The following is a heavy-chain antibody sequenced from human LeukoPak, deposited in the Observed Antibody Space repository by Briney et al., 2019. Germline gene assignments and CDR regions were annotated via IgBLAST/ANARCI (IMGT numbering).Heavy chain of an antibody. D-gene: IGHD3-10*01. CDR3: SGEPPGTPVGFDI. CDR1: AGTFSRYA. Sequence: SVQVTCKTSAGTFSRYAISWVRQPPGQGLEWMGRITPISATASQTQWIQRSDTITADISTNTIYLDLRSLRYAANALYFYSGEPPGTPVGFDIRGQGTMVSVSS. V-gene: IGHV1-69*06. CDR2: ITPISATA. J-gene: IGHJ3*02.